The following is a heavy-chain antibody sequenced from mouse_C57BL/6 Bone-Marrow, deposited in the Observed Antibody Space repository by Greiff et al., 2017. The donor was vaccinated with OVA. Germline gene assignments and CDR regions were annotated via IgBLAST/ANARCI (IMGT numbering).Heavy chain of an antibody. CDR3: ARDWGYFDY. V-gene: IGHV1-80*01. J-gene: IGHJ2*01. Sequence: QVQLQQSGAELVKPGASVKISCKASGYAFSSYWMIWVKQRPGKGLEWIGQIYPGDGDTNYNGKFKGKATLTADKSSSTAYMQLSSLTSEDSAVYFCARDWGYFDYWGQGTTLTVSS. CDR2: IYPGDGDT. CDR1: GYAFSSYW.